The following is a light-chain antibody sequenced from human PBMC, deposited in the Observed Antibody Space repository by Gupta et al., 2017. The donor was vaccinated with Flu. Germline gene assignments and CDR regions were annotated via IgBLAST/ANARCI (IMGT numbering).Light chain of an antibody. CDR2: WAS. CDR1: QSVLYSSNNKNY. CDR3: QQYYRTPYT. Sequence: DIVMTQSPDSLAVSLGERATINCKSSQSVLYSSNNKNYLAWYQQKPGQPPKLLIYWASTRESGVPDRFSGSGSWTDFTLTISSLQAEDGAFYGCQQYYRTPYTFGQGTKLEIK. V-gene: IGKV4-1*01. J-gene: IGKJ2*01.